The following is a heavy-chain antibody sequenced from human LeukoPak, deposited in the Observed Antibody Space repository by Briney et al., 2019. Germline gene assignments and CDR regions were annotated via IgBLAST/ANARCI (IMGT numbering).Heavy chain of an antibody. V-gene: IGHV5-51*01. CDR1: GYLFTSYW. Sequence: GESLEISCEGSGYLFTSYWIGWVRQVPGKGLEWMGIIYPGDSDTRYSPSFQGQVTISADKSSRTAYLQWSSLKASDTAMYYCARHPTAAGTPYYYYYYMDVWGKGTTVTVSS. CDR3: ARHPTAAGTPYYYYYYMDV. CDR2: IYPGDSDT. D-gene: IGHD6-13*01. J-gene: IGHJ6*03.